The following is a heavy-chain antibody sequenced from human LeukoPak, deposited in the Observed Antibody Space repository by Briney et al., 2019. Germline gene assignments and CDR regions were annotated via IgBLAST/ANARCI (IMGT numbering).Heavy chain of an antibody. CDR2: IIPIFATA. J-gene: IGHJ3*02. V-gene: IGHV1-69*05. CDR1: GGTFSSYA. D-gene: IGHD1-14*01. Sequence: SVTVSCQASGGTFSSYAISWVRQAPGQGLEWMGRIIPIFATANYAQKFQGRVTITTDESTSTAYMELSSLRSEDTAVYYCARAVPGDAFDIWGQGTMVTVSS. CDR3: ARAVPGDAFDI.